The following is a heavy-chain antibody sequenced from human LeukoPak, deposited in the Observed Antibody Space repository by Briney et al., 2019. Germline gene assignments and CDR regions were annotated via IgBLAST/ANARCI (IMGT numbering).Heavy chain of an antibody. D-gene: IGHD5-18*01. J-gene: IGHJ4*02. CDR1: GFSISSGHY. CDR2: VYQSGTT. Sequence: PSETLSLTCTVSGFSISSGHYWGWVRQPPGAGLEWIGSVYQSGTTYYNPSLKSRVTTSVDMSKNQFSLRLRPVTAADTAVYYCARIFIRNGYSSYFDCWGQGTLVTISS. CDR3: ARIFIRNGYSSYFDC. V-gene: IGHV4-38-2*02.